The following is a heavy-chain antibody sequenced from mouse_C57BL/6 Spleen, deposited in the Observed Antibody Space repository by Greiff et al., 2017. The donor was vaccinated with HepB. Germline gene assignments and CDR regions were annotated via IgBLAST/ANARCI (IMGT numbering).Heavy chain of an antibody. CDR1: GFTFSDYY. CDR3: ARAVYDYDDYFDY. Sequence: EVQRVESEGGLVQPGSSMKLSCTASGFTFSDYYMAWVRQVPEKGLEWVANINYDGSSTYYLDSLKSRFIISRDNAKNILYLQMSSLKSEDTATYYCARAVYDYDDYFDYWGQGTTLTVSS. CDR2: INYDGSST. D-gene: IGHD2-4*01. J-gene: IGHJ2*01. V-gene: IGHV5-16*01.